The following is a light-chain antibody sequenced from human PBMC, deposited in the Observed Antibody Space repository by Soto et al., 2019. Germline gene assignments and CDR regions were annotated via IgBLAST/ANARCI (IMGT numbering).Light chain of an antibody. CDR3: QQYYHWPWT. J-gene: IGKJ1*01. CDR1: QGIKDY. Sequence: EIVMTQSPATLSVSPGERATLSCRASQGIKDYLAWFQQKPGQAPRLLIYGASTRATAIPARFSGSGSGTEFTLSISSLQSEDFAVYYCQQYYHWPWTFGQGTKV. V-gene: IGKV3-15*01. CDR2: GAS.